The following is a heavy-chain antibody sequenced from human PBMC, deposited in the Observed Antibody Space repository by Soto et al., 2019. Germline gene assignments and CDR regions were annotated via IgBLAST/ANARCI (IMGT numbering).Heavy chain of an antibody. J-gene: IGHJ6*02. CDR2: ISSSSIYK. CDR3: VRDRSLSILRFLADLLDV. Sequence: PGGALRLSCAASGLSCGDYSRNWVRQAPGKGVEWVSSISSSSIYKHYTDSVKGRFTVSRDNDKNLLYLEMDSLRPEDTAVYYCVRDRSLSILRFLADLLDVWGQGTTVTVSS. V-gene: IGHV3-21*06. D-gene: IGHD3-3*01. CDR1: GLSCGDYS.